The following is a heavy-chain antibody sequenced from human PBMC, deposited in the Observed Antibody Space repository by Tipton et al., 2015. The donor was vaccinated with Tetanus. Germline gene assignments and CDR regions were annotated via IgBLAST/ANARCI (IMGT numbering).Heavy chain of an antibody. Sequence: GLVKPSETLSLTCIVSGGSLRSSDYYGAWVRQSPVKGLEWNGSVSYSGRTYYNPSLKSRVTMSVDTSKKDFSVRLTSVTAADTAVYYCARLREIVSRSGWAFDYGGQGILVTVSS. CDR1: GGSLRSSDYY. J-gene: IGHJ4*02. CDR3: ARLREIVSRSGWAFDY. D-gene: IGHD5/OR15-5a*01. CDR2: VSYSGRT. V-gene: IGHV4-39*02.